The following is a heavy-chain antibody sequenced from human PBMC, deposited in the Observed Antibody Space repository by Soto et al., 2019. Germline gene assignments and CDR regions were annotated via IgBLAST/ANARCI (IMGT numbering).Heavy chain of an antibody. Sequence: TSETLSLTCTVSGGSISSYYWSWLRQPPGKGLEWIGYIYYSGSTNYNPSLKSRVTISVDTSKNQFSLKLSSVTAADTAVYYCARDHRYDSSGYYYYYGMDVWGQGTTVTVS. D-gene: IGHD3-22*01. V-gene: IGHV4-59*01. CDR2: IYYSGST. CDR1: GGSISSYY. CDR3: ARDHRYDSSGYYYYYGMDV. J-gene: IGHJ6*02.